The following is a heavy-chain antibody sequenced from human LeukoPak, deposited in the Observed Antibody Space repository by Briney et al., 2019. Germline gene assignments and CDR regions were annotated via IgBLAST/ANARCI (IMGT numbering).Heavy chain of an antibody. V-gene: IGHV3-11*01. CDR1: GFTFTDTY. D-gene: IGHD6-13*01. J-gene: IGHJ4*02. Sequence: GGSLRLSCAVSGFTFTDTYMTWIRQAPGKGLESLSYISPSGTDISYADSVKGRFTISRDNAKNSLYLQMNSLRAEDTALYYCARELSSWNFDYWGQGTLVTVSS. CDR2: ISPSGTDI. CDR3: ARELSSWNFDY.